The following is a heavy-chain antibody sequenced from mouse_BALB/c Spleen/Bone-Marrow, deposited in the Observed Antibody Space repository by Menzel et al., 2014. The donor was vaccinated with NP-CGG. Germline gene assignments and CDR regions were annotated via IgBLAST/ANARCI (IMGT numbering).Heavy chain of an antibody. V-gene: IGHV1-5*01. CDR3: TRFGSTYDWYSDV. J-gene: IGHJ1*01. CDR2: IYPGNSDT. Sequence: EVQLQQSGTVLARPGASVKMSCKASGYSFTIYWMHWVKQRPGQGLEWIGAIYPGNSDTSYNQKFKGKAKLTAVTSASTAYMELSSLTNEDSAVYYCTRFGSTYDWYSDVWGAGTTVTVSS. CDR1: GYSFTIYW. D-gene: IGHD1-1*01.